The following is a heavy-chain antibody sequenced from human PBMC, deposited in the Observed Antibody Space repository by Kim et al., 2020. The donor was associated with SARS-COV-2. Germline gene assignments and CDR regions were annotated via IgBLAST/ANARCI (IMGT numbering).Heavy chain of an antibody. Sequence: SETLSLTCTVSGGSISSGDYYWNWIRQPPGKGLEWIGVINYSGSTYYNPSLKSRVTISVDTSKTQFSLTLSSVTAADTAVYYCARDAGGSNYDYYYGLDVWGQGTTVTVSS. V-gene: IGHV4-31*03. CDR3: ARDAGGSNYDYYYGLDV. J-gene: IGHJ6*02. CDR2: INYSGST. CDR1: GGSISSGDYY. D-gene: IGHD4-4*01.